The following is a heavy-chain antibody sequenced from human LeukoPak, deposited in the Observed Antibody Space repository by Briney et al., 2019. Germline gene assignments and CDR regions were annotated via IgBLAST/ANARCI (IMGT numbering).Heavy chain of an antibody. J-gene: IGHJ4*02. Sequence: PGGSLRLSCAASGFTFSSYSMNWVRQAPGKGVEWVSVIYSGGSTYYVDSVKGRFTISRDNSKNTVYLQMNSLRAEDTAVYYCARDLTYSSGRWGQGTLVTVSS. CDR3: ARDLTYSSGR. CDR2: IYSGGST. CDR1: GFTFSSYS. D-gene: IGHD6-19*01. V-gene: IGHV3-66*01.